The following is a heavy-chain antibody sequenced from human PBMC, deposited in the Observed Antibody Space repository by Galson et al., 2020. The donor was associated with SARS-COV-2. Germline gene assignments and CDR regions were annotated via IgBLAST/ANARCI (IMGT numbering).Heavy chain of an antibody. CDR3: ARVVHYGSGSYFDY. Sequence: SETLSLTCTVSGGSISSYYWSWIRQPPGKGLEWIGNIYYSGSTNYNPSLKSRVTISVDTSKNQFSLKLSSVTAADTAVYYCARVVHYGSGSYFDYWGQGTLVTVSS. CDR1: GGSISSYY. J-gene: IGHJ4*02. V-gene: IGHV4-59*13. D-gene: IGHD3-10*01. CDR2: IYYSGST.